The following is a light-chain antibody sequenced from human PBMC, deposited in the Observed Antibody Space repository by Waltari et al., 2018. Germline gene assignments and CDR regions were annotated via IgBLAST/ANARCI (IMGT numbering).Light chain of an antibody. Sequence: IVMTQSPASLSVSPGERATISCKTSQSISTNLAWYQQKPGQAPRLLIYAASTRATGFAARFSGSGSGTEFTLTISSLQSEDFAIYYCQQYIDWPPGTFGQGTRVEIK. CDR3: QQYIDWPPGT. CDR2: AAS. CDR1: QSISTN. J-gene: IGKJ1*01. V-gene: IGKV3-15*01.